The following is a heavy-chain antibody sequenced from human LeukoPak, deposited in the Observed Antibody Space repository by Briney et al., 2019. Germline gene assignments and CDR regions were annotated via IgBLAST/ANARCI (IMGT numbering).Heavy chain of an antibody. V-gene: IGHV3-7*01. J-gene: IGHJ4*02. CDR1: GFTFSRHW. D-gene: IGHD6-19*01. CDR3: VRDGCSGWCHDS. CDR2: IKEDESTI. Sequence: GGSLRLSCAASGFTFSRHWMEWVRQAPGKGLEWVASIKEDESTIYYVDSVKGRFTISRDNAKNSLYLQMSSLRAEDTAIYYCVRDGCSGWCHDSWGQGTLVTVSS.